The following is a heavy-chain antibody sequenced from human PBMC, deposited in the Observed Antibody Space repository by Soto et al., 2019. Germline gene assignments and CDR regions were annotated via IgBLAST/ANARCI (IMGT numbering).Heavy chain of an antibody. CDR1: GYSFTSYW. CDR3: ARSVGVTVDYYYYGMDV. J-gene: IGHJ6*02. V-gene: IGHV5-10-1*01. CDR2: IDPSDSYT. D-gene: IGHD2-15*01. Sequence: GESLKISCKGSGYSFTSYWISWVRQMPGKGLEWMGRIDPSDSYTNYSPSSQGHVTISADKSISTAYLQWSSLKASDTAMYYCARSVGVTVDYYYYGMDVWGQGTTVTVSS.